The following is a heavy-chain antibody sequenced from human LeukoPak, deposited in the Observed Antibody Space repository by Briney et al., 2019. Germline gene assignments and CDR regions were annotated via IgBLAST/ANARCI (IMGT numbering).Heavy chain of an antibody. CDR2: IIPIFGTA. J-gene: IGHJ3*02. V-gene: IGHV1-69*05. D-gene: IGHD3-3*01. Sequence: SVKVSCKASGGTFSSYAISWVRQAPGQGLEWMGGIIPIFGTANYAQKFQGRVTITTDESTSTAYMELSSLRSEDTAVYYCAITAYYDFWSGYYHDAFDIWGQGTMVTVSS. CDR3: AITAYYDFWSGYYHDAFDI. CDR1: GGTFSSYA.